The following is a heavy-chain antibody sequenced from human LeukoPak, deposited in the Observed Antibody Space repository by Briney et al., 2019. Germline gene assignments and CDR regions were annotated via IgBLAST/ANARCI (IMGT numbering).Heavy chain of an antibody. CDR1: GFTFSNYW. CDR3: ERGRYCGGGTCYFDY. D-gene: IGHD2-15*01. CDR2: IKQDGSEK. V-gene: IGHV3-7*01. Sequence: GGSLRLSCAASGFTFSNYWMSWVRQAPGKGLEWVANIKQDGSEKNYVDSVKGRFTISRDNAKNSLHLQMNSLRVEDTAMYYCERGRYCGGGTCYFDYWGQGILVTVSS. J-gene: IGHJ4*02.